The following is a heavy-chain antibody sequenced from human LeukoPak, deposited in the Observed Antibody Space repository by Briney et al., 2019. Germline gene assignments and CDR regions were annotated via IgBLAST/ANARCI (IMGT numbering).Heavy chain of an antibody. CDR1: GFTFSSYS. CDR3: ARSWKRAFDI. V-gene: IGHV3-21*04. D-gene: IGHD1-1*01. J-gene: IGHJ3*02. CDR2: ISTSSSYI. Sequence: PGGSLRLSCAASGFTFSSYSMNWVRQAPGKGLEWVSCISTSSSYIYYADSVKGRFTISRDNAKNSLYLQMNSLRAEDTALYHCARSWKRAFDIWGQGTMVTVSS.